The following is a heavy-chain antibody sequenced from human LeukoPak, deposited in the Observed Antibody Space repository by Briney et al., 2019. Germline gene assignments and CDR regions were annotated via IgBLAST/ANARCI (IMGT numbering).Heavy chain of an antibody. Sequence: SETLSLTCAVYGGSFSGYYWSWIRQPPGKGLEWIGEINHSGSTNYNPSLKSRVTISVDTSKNQFSLKLSPVTAADAAVYYCARFPEVRDSSGYWVRNKKDWGQGTLVTVSS. V-gene: IGHV4-34*01. CDR1: GGSFSGYY. D-gene: IGHD3-22*01. CDR3: ARFPEVRDSSGYWVRNKKD. J-gene: IGHJ4*02. CDR2: INHSGST.